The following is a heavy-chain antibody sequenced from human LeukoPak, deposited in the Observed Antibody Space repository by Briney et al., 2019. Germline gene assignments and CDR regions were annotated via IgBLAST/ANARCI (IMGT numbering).Heavy chain of an antibody. D-gene: IGHD6-6*01. CDR3: TRLLPSSHHFFDS. J-gene: IGHJ4*02. Sequence: GGSLRLSCAVSGFTVSNDYMSWVRQAPGKGLEWVSVIYGGGDTYYADSVRGRFTISRDNFENTLFLQMDSLRPEDTAVYCTRLLPSSHHFFDSWAREPWPPSPQ. V-gene: IGHV3-53*01. CDR2: IYGGGDT. CDR1: GFTVSNDY.